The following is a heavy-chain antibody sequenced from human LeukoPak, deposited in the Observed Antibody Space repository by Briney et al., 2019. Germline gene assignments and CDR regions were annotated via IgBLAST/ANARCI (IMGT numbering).Heavy chain of an antibody. J-gene: IGHJ6*03. CDR1: GFTFSSYA. Sequence: GGSLRLSCAASGFTFSSYAMHWVRQAPGKGLEWVAVISYDGSNKYYADSVKGRFTISRDNSKNTLYLQMNSLRAEDTAVYYCAKGVVTRRTYYMDVWGKGTTVTISS. V-gene: IGHV3-30*04. D-gene: IGHD3-3*01. CDR2: ISYDGSNK. CDR3: AKGVVTRRTYYMDV.